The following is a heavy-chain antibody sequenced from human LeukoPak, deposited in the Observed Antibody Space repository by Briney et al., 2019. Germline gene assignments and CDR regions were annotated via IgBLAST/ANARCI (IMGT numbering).Heavy chain of an antibody. Sequence: ASVKVSCKASGYTFTSYYMHWVRQAPGQGLEWMGIINPSGGSTSYAQKFQGRVTMTRDTSASTVYMELSSLRSEDTAEYYCARGRDSSGWSNRWYYWGQGTLVTVSS. CDR3: ARGRDSSGWSNRWYY. CDR1: GYTFTSYY. D-gene: IGHD6-19*01. V-gene: IGHV1-46*01. J-gene: IGHJ4*02. CDR2: INPSGGST.